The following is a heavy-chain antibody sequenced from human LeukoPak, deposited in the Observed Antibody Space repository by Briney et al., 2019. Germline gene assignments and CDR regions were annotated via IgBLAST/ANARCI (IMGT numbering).Heavy chain of an antibody. D-gene: IGHD5-18*01. CDR1: GYTFTSYD. Sequence: GASVTVSCKASGYTFTSYDINWVRQAAGQGLEWMGWMNPNRGNTGYAQKFQGRVTMTRNTSIRTAYMELSSLTSEDTAVYYCARQRGYNYGYDDYWGQGTLVTVSS. V-gene: IGHV1-8*01. J-gene: IGHJ4*02. CDR3: ARQRGYNYGYDDY. CDR2: MNPNRGNT.